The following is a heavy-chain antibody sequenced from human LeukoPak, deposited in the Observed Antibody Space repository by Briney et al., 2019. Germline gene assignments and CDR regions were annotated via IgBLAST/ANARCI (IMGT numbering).Heavy chain of an antibody. CDR3: AAVGDYGDYFDY. CDR1: GYTFTSYA. V-gene: IGHV1-3*01. J-gene: IGHJ4*02. CDR2: INAGNGNT. D-gene: IGHD4-17*01. Sequence: GASVKVSCKASGYTFTSYAMHWVRQAPGQRLEWMGWINAGNGNTKYSQKFQGRVTITRDTSASTAYMELSSLRSEDTAVYYCAAVGDYGDYFDYWGQGTLVTVSS.